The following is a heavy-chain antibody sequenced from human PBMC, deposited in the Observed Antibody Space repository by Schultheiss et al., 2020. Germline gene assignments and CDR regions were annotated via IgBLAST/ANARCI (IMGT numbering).Heavy chain of an antibody. Sequence: GGSLRLSCAASGFNFSRYGMHWVRQAPGKGLEWVSVIYSGDNTYYADSVKGRFTISRDNSKNTLFLQMNSLRAEDTAVYYCARSHSGNYHYYYYGMDVWGQGTTVTVSS. CDR2: IYSGDNT. CDR1: GFNFSRYG. CDR3: ARSHSGNYHYYYYGMDV. J-gene: IGHJ6*02. V-gene: IGHV3-53*01. D-gene: IGHD1-26*01.